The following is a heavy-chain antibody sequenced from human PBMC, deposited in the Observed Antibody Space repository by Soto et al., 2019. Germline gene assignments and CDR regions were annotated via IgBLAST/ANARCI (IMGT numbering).Heavy chain of an antibody. CDR3: ARPRYDYVWGSYSCLDY. D-gene: IGHD3-16*01. V-gene: IGHV1-3*01. Sequence: QVQLVQSGAEVKKPGASVKVSCKASGYTFTSYAMHWVRQAPGQRLEWMGWINAGNGNTKYSQKFQGRVTITRDTSASTAYMELSSLRSEDTAVYYCARPRYDYVWGSYSCLDYWGQGTLVTVSS. CDR1: GYTFTSYA. CDR2: INAGNGNT. J-gene: IGHJ4*02.